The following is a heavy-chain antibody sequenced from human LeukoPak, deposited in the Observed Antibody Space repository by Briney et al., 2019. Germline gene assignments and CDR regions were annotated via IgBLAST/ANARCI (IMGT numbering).Heavy chain of an antibody. CDR1: GFTFSSYA. Sequence: GGSLRLSCAASGFTFSSYAMSWVRQAPGKGLEWVSAISGSGGSTYYADSVKGRFNISRDNSKNTRYLQMNSLRAEDTAVYYCAKNGEYQLLYPYYFDYWGQGTLVTVSS. J-gene: IGHJ4*02. V-gene: IGHV3-23*01. CDR2: ISGSGGST. D-gene: IGHD2-2*02. CDR3: AKNGEYQLLYPYYFDY.